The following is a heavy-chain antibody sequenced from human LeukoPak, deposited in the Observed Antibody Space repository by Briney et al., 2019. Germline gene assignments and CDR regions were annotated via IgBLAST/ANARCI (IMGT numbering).Heavy chain of an antibody. D-gene: IGHD1-26*01. CDR2: IKEDGSYK. J-gene: IGHJ4*02. CDR1: GFSSSNYW. V-gene: IGHV3-7*01. Sequence: GGSLRLSCAVSGFSSSNYWMSWVRHAPGKGLEWVGNIKEDGSYKNYVGSVKGRFTISRDNAKNTLYLEMNSLRAEDTAVYCGVRDESVGPTFRFDYWGQGTLVTVSS. CDR3: VRDESVGPTFRFDY.